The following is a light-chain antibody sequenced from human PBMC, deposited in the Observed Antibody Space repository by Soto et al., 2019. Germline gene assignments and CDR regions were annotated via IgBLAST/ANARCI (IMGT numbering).Light chain of an antibody. Sequence: EIVLTQSPGTLSLSPGERATLSCRASQSVTSDYLAWYQQKPGQAPRLLIHGESSRATGIPDRFSGSGSGTDFTLTISRLEPEDFAVYYCQQYGRPFGQGTKVEIK. CDR2: GES. CDR1: QSVTSDY. CDR3: QQYGRP. V-gene: IGKV3-20*01. J-gene: IGKJ1*01.